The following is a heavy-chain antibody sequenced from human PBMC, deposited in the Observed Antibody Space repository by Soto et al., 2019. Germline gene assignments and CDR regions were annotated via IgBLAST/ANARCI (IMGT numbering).Heavy chain of an antibody. J-gene: IGHJ4*02. Sequence: SETLSLTCAVYGGSFSGYYWSWIRQPPGKGLEWIGEINHSGSTNYNPSLKSRVTISVDTSKNQFSLKLSSVTAADTAVYYCARAEATTRGVDYWGQGTLVTVSS. CDR2: INHSGST. CDR3: ARAEATTRGVDY. CDR1: GGSFSGYY. D-gene: IGHD1-1*01. V-gene: IGHV4-34*01.